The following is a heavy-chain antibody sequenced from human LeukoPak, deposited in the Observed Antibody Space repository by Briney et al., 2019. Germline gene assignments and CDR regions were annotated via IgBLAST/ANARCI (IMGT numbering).Heavy chain of an antibody. Sequence: ASVKVSCKASGYTFSSYGVSWVRQAPGQGLEWMGWISAYNGNTNYAQKFQGRVTMTRDTSISTAYMELSRLRSDDTAVYYCARGLLGIGADYWGQGTLVTVSS. J-gene: IGHJ4*02. D-gene: IGHD7-27*01. CDR3: ARGLLGIGADY. CDR1: GYTFSSYG. CDR2: ISAYNGNT. V-gene: IGHV1-18*01.